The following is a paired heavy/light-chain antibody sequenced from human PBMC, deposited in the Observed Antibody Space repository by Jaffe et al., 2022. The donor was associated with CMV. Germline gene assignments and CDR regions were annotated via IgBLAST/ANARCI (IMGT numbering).Light chain of an antibody. J-gene: IGLJ2*01. CDR3: SSYTSSRTVV. V-gene: IGLV2-14*03. CDR1: SSDVGGYNF. CDR2: DVT. Sequence: QSALTQPASVSGSPGQSITISCAGTSSDVGGYNFVSWYQQHPGKAPRLMIHDVTTRPSGVSNRFSGSKSGNTASLTISGLQAEDEADYYCSSYTSSRTVVFGGGTKLTVL.
Heavy chain of an antibody. D-gene: IGHD6-19*01. CDR2: IGLSGDT. CDR3: VREGRSAWWNDWYFDL. Sequence: EVQLVESGGGLVQPGGSLRLSCGASGFTFSSSDMHWVRQETGKGLEWVSAIGLSGDTYYSDSVKGRFTISRENAKNSLYLQMNSLRVGDTAVYYCVREGRSAWWNDWYFDLWGRGTLVTVSS. J-gene: IGHJ2*01. CDR1: GFTFSSSD. V-gene: IGHV3-13*01.